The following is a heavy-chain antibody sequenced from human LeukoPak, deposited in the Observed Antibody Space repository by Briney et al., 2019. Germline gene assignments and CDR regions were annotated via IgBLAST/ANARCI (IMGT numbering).Heavy chain of an antibody. CDR2: ISGSGGST. CDR3: AKRYSGSSFDF. CDR1: GFTFSSYG. J-gene: IGHJ4*02. Sequence: GSLRLSCAASGFTFSSYGMTWVRQAPGKGLEWVSAISGSGGSTYYADSVKGRFTISRDNSKNTLYLQMTSLRAEDTAIYYCAKRYSGSSFDFWGQGTLVTVSS. D-gene: IGHD1-26*01. V-gene: IGHV3-23*01.